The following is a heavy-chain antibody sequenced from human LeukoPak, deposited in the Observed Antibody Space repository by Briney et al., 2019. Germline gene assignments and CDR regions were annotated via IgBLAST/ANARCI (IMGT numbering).Heavy chain of an antibody. CDR1: GFTFSSHW. D-gene: IGHD2-2*01. Sequence: PGGSLRLSCAASGFTFSSHWMTWVRQAPGKGLEWVANIKRDGSDQNYVDSVKGRFTISRDNAKNSLYLQMNSLRAEDTAVYYCARETVPAYFDYWGQGTLVTVS. CDR2: IKRDGSDQ. CDR3: ARETVPAYFDY. V-gene: IGHV3-7*03. J-gene: IGHJ4*02.